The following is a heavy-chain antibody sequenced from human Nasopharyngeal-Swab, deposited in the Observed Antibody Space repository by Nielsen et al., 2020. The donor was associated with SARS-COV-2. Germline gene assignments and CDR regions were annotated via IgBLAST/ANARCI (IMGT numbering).Heavy chain of an antibody. J-gene: IGHJ4*02. CDR3: ARPRADYYDSSGY. CDR2: IYYSGST. V-gene: IGHV4-39*01. Sequence: EALSRARTGADGCITLSRYYRGWIRQPAGKGLEWIGSIYYSGSTYYNPSLKSRVTISVDTSKNQFSLKLSSVTAADTAVYYCARPRADYYDSSGYWGQGTLVTVSS. D-gene: IGHD3-22*01. CDR1: DGCITLSRYY.